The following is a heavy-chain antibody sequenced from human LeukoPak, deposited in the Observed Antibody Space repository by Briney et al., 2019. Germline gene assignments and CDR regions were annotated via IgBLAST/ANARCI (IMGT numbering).Heavy chain of an antibody. V-gene: IGHV1-18*01. CDR3: ARVGGNYEGLIDY. CDR1: GYTFTNFP. D-gene: IGHD1-26*01. CDR2: ISAYNGYT. J-gene: IGHJ4*02. Sequence: GASVEVSCKASGYTFTNFPIGWVRQAPGQGLEWMGWISAYNGYTKYAPSLQGRVTMTTDTSTSTAYMQLRSLRSDDTAMYYCARVGGNYEGLIDYWGQGTLVTVSS.